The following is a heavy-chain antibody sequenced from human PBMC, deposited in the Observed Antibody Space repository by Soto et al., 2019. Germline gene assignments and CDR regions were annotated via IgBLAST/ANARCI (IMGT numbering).Heavy chain of an antibody. D-gene: IGHD3-16*01. CDR1: GFTFNYYY. CDR2: IYPDTFTV. CDR3: ATALNRGGFYHGFEH. J-gene: IGHJ4*02. V-gene: IGHV3-11*01. Sequence: QVQLVESGGGLVKPGGSLRLSCAASGFTFNYYYMAWIRQAPGKGPEWLSYIYPDTFTVYHADSVTGRFSISRDNGMNALYLQMSDLRAEDTAVYYCATALNRGGFYHGFEHWGQGTLVTVSS.